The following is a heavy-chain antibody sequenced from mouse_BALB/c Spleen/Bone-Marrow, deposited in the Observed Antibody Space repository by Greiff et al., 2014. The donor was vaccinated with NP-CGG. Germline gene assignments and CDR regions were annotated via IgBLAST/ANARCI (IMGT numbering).Heavy chain of an antibody. V-gene: IGHV5-9-2*01. CDR1: GFNFSSYG. D-gene: IGHD2-4*01. CDR3: ARHDYDWFAY. J-gene: IGHJ3*01. CDR2: ISGGGSYT. Sequence: DVHLVESGGGLVKPGGSLKLSCAASGFNFSSYGMSWVRQTPEKRLEWVASISGGGSYTYFPDSVKGRITISRDNAKNNLYLQMSSLRSEDTALYYCARHDYDWFAYWGQGTLVTVSA.